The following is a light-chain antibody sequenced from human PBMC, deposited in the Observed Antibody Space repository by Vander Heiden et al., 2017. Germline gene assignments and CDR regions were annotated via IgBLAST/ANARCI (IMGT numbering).Light chain of an antibody. CDR1: SSDVGAYNS. J-gene: IGLJ1*01. Sequence: QSALTQPRSVSGSPGPSVTISCTGTSSDVGAYNSVSWHQQHPGKAPKVMIYDVATRPSGVPDRFSGSKSGNTASLTISGLQAEDEADYYCCSYAGSYSFVFGTGTMVTVL. CDR2: DVA. V-gene: IGLV2-11*01. CDR3: CSYAGSYSFV.